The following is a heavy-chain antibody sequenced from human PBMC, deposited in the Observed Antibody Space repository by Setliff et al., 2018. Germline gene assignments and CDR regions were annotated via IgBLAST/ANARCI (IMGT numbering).Heavy chain of an antibody. Sequence: SETLSLTCTVSGGSISSGNYFWDWIRQPPGKGLEWIGSIYYSGSTYYNPSLKSRVTISVDTSKNQFSLKLSSVTAADTAVYYCASLPYYDSSGYSLSYYWGQGTLVTVSS. V-gene: IGHV4-39*01. D-gene: IGHD3-22*01. CDR2: IYYSGST. CDR1: GGSISSGNYF. CDR3: ASLPYYDSSGYSLSYY. J-gene: IGHJ4*02.